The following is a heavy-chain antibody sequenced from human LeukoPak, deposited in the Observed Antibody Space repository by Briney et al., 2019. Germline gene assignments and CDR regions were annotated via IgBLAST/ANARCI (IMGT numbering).Heavy chain of an antibody. Sequence: ASVKVSCKASGYTFTSYYMHWVRQAPGQGLEWMGWINPNSGGTNYAQKFQGRVTMTRDTSISTAYMELSRLRSDDTAVYYCARDMVRGVKPSDYWGQGTLVTVSS. CDR3: ARDMVRGVKPSDY. J-gene: IGHJ4*02. CDR2: INPNSGGT. D-gene: IGHD3-10*01. V-gene: IGHV1-2*02. CDR1: GYTFTSYY.